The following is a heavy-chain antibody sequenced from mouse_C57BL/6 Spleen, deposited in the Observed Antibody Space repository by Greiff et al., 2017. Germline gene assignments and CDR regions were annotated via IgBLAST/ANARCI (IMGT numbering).Heavy chain of an antibody. Sequence: QVQLQQSGAELAKPGASVKLSCKASGYTFTSYWMHWVKQRPGQGLEWIGYINPSSGYTKYNQKFKDKATVTADKASSTAYMQLSSLTYEDAAVYYCARGDGSSDYWGQGTTLTVSS. CDR1: GYTFTSYW. D-gene: IGHD1-1*01. CDR2: INPSSGYT. V-gene: IGHV1-7*01. CDR3: ARGDGSSDY. J-gene: IGHJ2*01.